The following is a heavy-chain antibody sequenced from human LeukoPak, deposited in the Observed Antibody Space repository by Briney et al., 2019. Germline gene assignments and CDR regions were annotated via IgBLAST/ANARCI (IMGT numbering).Heavy chain of an antibody. D-gene: IGHD1-26*01. J-gene: IGHJ4*02. CDR3: AKDQRWESPHYLDS. Sequence: GGFLRLSCAASGFTFSSYAMHWVRQAPGKGLEWVAVISYDGSNKYYADSVKGWFTISRDNSKNTLYVQMNSLRDEDTAVYYCAKDQRWESPHYLDSWGQGTLVTVSS. CDR1: GFTFSSYA. V-gene: IGHV3-30*04. CDR2: ISYDGSNK.